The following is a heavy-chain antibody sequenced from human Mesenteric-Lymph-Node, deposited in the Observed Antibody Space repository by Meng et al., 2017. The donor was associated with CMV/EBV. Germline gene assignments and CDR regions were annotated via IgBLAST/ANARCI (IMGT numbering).Heavy chain of an antibody. D-gene: IGHD5-12*01. Sequence: GSLRLSCNVSGGSISSSSFYWAWVRQPPGKGLEWIGSIYYSGNTYFNPSLMRRVTISIDTSKNQFSLRLNSVTAADTAVYYCARVGGYIVATFSYWGQGTLVTVSS. CDR1: GGSISSSSFY. V-gene: IGHV4-39*07. CDR2: IYYSGNT. J-gene: IGHJ4*02. CDR3: ARVGGYIVATFSY.